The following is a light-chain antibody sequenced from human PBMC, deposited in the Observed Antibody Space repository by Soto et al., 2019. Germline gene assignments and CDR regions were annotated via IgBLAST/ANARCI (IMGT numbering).Light chain of an antibody. CDR2: DIS. CDR3: QQYNNWPFS. CDR1: QDVTTN. Sequence: DIVMTQSPATLSVYPGGGATLSCRAAQDVTTNFAWYQLKRGQPPRLLIYDISTRATGVPARFSGSGSGTEFTLTISGLQSEDFALYFCQQYNNWPFSFGQGTRLEIK. J-gene: IGKJ5*01. V-gene: IGKV3-15*01.